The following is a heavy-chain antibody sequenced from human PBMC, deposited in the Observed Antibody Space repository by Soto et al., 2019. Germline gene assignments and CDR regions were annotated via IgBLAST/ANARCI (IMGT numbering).Heavy chain of an antibody. CDR1: GFTFNKYA. CDR3: AKAGPSSGYYYASDY. D-gene: IGHD3-22*01. J-gene: IGHJ4*02. CDR2: VSGSGGST. V-gene: IGHV3-23*01. Sequence: EVQVLESGGGLVQPGGSLRLSFTASGFTFNKYAMNWFRQAPGKGLEWVSAVSGSGGSTYYADSVKGRFTISRDNSKNTLYLQMNSLRAEDTAVYYCAKAGPSSGYYYASDYWGQGTLVTVSS.